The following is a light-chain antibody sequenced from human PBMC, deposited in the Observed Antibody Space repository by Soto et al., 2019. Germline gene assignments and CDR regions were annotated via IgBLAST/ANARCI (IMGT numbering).Light chain of an antibody. CDR1: QIVSSN. CDR3: QQYNDWPLT. CDR2: GAF. J-gene: IGKJ1*01. V-gene: IGKV3-15*01. Sequence: EIVMTQSPVTLSVSPGERVSLSCMASQIVSSNLAWYQQKPGQAPSLLIYGAFTRATGIPARFSGTGSGTEFTLTISSLQSEDFALYYCQQYNDWPLTFGQGTKVDIK.